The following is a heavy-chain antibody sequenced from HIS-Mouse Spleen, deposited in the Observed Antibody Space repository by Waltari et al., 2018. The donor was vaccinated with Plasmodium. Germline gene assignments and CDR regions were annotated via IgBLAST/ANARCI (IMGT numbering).Heavy chain of an antibody. Sequence: QVQLQESGPGLVKPSETLSLTCTVSGYSISSGYYWGWIRQPPGKGLEWIGSIDHSGDTYDTPALKSRVTIAVDTSKDQFSLKLSSVTAADTAVYYCARAESSIAARHYYYYGMDVWGQGTTVTVSS. CDR1: GYSISSGYY. J-gene: IGHJ6*02. CDR2: IDHSGDT. D-gene: IGHD6-6*01. CDR3: ARAESSIAARHYYYYGMDV. V-gene: IGHV4-38-2*02.